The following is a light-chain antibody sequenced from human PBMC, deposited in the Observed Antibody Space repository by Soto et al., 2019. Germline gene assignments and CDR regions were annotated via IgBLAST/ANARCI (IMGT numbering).Light chain of an antibody. V-gene: IGKV1-39*01. CDR3: QQSYSTPFT. Sequence: DIHMTQSRSSLSASVGDRVTITCQASQSISSYLNWYQQKPGKAPKLLIYAASSLQSGVPSRFSGSGSGTDFTLTISSLQPEDFATYYCQQSYSTPFTVGPGTKVDI. CDR1: QSISSY. CDR2: AAS. J-gene: IGKJ3*01.